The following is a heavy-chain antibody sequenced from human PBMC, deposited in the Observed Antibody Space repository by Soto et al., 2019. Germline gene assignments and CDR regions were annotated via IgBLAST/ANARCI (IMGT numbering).Heavy chain of an antibody. CDR2: INHSGST. Sequence: SETLSLTCTVSRGSISSGGYYWSWIRQPPGKGLELIGEINHSGSTNCNPALKSRVTMSVDTSKNQFSLKLSSVTAADTAVYYCARIVLAAARHYYYMEVWGKGTTVTVSS. D-gene: IGHD6-13*01. J-gene: IGHJ6*03. V-gene: IGHV4-39*07. CDR1: RGSISSGGYY. CDR3: ARIVLAAARHYYYMEV.